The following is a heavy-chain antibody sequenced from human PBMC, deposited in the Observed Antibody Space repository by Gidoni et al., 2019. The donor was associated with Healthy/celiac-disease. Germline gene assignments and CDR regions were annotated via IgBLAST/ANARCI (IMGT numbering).Heavy chain of an antibody. D-gene: IGHD4-17*01. Sequence: EVQLVESGGGLVQPGGSLRLSCAASGFPLRSYSMNWVRQAPGKGLEWVAYISSSSSTIYYADSVKGRFTISRDNAKNSLYLQMNSLRDEDTAVYYCARDSWRTTVTPSFDYWGQGTLVTVSS. CDR1: GFPLRSYS. V-gene: IGHV3-48*02. CDR3: ARDSWRTTVTPSFDY. CDR2: ISSSSSTI. J-gene: IGHJ4*02.